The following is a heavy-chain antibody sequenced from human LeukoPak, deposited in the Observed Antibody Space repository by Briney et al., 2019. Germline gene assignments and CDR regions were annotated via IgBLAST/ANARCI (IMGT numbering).Heavy chain of an antibody. V-gene: IGHV3-53*01. CDR2: ICSDGRT. D-gene: IGHD4-17*01. Sequence: PGGSLTLSCAASGVSLRSSYMSWVRQAPGKGVEGVSVICSDGRTFYAGSVKGRFTISRDSSKNPVYLQMNSLRVEDTAVYYCARGNYGDDSYYFDYWGRGALVTVSS. CDR1: GVSLRSSY. J-gene: IGHJ4*02. CDR3: ARGNYGDDSYYFDY.